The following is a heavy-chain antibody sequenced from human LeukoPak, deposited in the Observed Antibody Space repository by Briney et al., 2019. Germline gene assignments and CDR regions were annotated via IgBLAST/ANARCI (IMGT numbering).Heavy chain of an antibody. CDR1: GGSISSYY. D-gene: IGHD3-22*01. CDR2: IYYSGST. Sequence: SETLSLTCTVSGGSISSYYWSWIRQPSGKGLEWIGYIYYSGSTNYNPSLKSRVTISVDTSKNQFSLKLSSVTAADTAVYYCARANSGYPPDYWGQGTLVTVSS. V-gene: IGHV4-59*01. CDR3: ARANSGYPPDY. J-gene: IGHJ4*02.